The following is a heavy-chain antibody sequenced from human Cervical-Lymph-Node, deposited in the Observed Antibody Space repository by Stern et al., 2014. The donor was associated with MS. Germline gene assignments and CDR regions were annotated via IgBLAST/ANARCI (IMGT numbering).Heavy chain of an antibody. J-gene: IGHJ6*02. CDR3: MGVGDAMDV. V-gene: IGHV3-30*03. Sequence: VQLVESGGGVVQPGRSLRLSCAASGFSISSLGMHWVRQAPGKGLEWVGVLSFDGSNKKYGDDVKGRFSISSDNSNNTMYLQMNSLRPEDTAVYYCMGVGDAMDVWGQGTTVIVS. CDR2: LSFDGSNK. CDR1: GFSISSLG.